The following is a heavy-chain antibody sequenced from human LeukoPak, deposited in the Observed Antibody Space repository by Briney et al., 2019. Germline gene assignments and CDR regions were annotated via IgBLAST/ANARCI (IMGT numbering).Heavy chain of an antibody. Sequence: SETLSLTCAISGGSISSSNWWSWVRQPPGKGLEWIGEIYHSGSTNYNPSLKSRVTISVDKSKNQFSLKLSSVTAADTAVYYCARVSSGATTVDYWGQGTLVTVSS. V-gene: IGHV4-4*02. D-gene: IGHD1-26*01. CDR1: GGSISSSNW. J-gene: IGHJ4*02. CDR3: ARVSSGATTVDY. CDR2: IYHSGST.